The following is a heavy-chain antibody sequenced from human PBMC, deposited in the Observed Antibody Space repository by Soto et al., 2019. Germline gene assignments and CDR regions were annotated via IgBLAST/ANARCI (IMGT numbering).Heavy chain of an antibody. D-gene: IGHD5-18*01. CDR2: ISGSGGST. CDR3: AKKGLRSVDTAMVNWFDP. Sequence: EVQLLESGGGLVQPGGSLRLSCAASGFTFSSYAMSWVRQAPGKGLEWVSAISGSGGSTYYADSVKGRFTISRDNSKNTLYLQMNSLRAEDTAVYYCAKKGLRSVDTAMVNWFDPWGQGTLVTVSS. V-gene: IGHV3-23*01. CDR1: GFTFSSYA. J-gene: IGHJ5*02.